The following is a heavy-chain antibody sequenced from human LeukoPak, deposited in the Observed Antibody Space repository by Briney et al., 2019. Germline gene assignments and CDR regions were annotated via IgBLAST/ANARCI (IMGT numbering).Heavy chain of an antibody. V-gene: IGHV4-39*07. J-gene: IGHJ4*02. D-gene: IGHD6-19*01. CDR3: ARAIAVAGLYYFDY. Sequence: PSETLSLTCTVSGGSISSSSYYWGWIRQPPGKGLEWIGSIYYSGSTYYNPSLKSRVTISVDTSKNQFSLKLSSVTAADTAVYYCARAIAVAGLYYFDYWGQGTLVTVSS. CDR1: GGSISSSSYY. CDR2: IYYSGST.